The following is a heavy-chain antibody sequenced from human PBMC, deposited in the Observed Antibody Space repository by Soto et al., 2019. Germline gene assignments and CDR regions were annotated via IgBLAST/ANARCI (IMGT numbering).Heavy chain of an antibody. D-gene: IGHD2-8*01. CDR3: ARDAMGYAIHRYGMDV. J-gene: IGHJ6*02. V-gene: IGHV4-4*02. CDR1: GGSISSSNW. CDR2: IYHSGST. Sequence: QVQLQESGPGLVKPSGTLSLTCAVSGGSISSSNWWSWVRQPPGKGLEWIGEIYHSGSTNYNPSLKSRVNISXXKXKXXFSRKLSSVTAADTAVYYCARDAMGYAIHRYGMDVWGQGTTVTVSS.